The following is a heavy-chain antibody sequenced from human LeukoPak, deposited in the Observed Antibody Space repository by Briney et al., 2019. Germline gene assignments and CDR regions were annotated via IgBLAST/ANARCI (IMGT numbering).Heavy chain of an antibody. Sequence: PGGSLRLSCEVSGFTFGNYAMSWVRQTPGKGLEWISGISASGHYTYNTESLKGRFTISRDNFKNTVYLQMSNLRVEDTALYYCARDGSWGDSSFYFYIDVWGKGTPVTVSS. V-gene: IGHV3-23*01. CDR1: GFTFGNYA. CDR3: ARDGSWGDSSFYFYIDV. D-gene: IGHD3-16*01. CDR2: ISASGHYT. J-gene: IGHJ6*03.